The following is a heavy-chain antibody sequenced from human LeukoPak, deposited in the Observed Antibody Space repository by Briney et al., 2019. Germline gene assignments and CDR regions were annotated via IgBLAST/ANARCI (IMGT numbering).Heavy chain of an antibody. CDR1: GGTFSSYS. Sequence: ASVKVSCKDSGGTFSSYSISWVRQAPGQGLEWMGGIIPIFGTENYPQKFQGRVTITADKSTSTASMELSSLRSEDTAVYYCARARTRNSSGWGGEFDYWGQGTLVTVSS. J-gene: IGHJ4*02. CDR2: IIPIFGTE. V-gene: IGHV1-69*06. CDR3: ARARTRNSSGWGGEFDY. D-gene: IGHD6-19*01.